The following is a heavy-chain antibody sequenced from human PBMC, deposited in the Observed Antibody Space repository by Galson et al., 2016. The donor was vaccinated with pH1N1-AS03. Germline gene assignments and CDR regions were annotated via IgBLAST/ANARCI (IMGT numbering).Heavy chain of an antibody. CDR2: IGVAGDI. CDR3: ARESSTNSVAAFDI. Sequence: SLRLSCAASGFTFSSYEMHWVRQYTGKGLEWVSAIGVAGDIFYTDSVKGRFTISRENAKNSFYLQMNTLRAGDTAVYYCARESSTNSVAAFDIWGQGTMVTVSS. J-gene: IGHJ3*02. D-gene: IGHD1-1*01. CDR1: GFTFSSYE. V-gene: IGHV3-13*01.